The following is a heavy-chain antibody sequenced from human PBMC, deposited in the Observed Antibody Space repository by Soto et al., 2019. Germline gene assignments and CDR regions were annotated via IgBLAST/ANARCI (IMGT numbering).Heavy chain of an antibody. Sequence: GASVKVSCKASGGTFSTYAISWVRQAPGQGLEWMGGIIPIYGTANYAQKFQGRVTMTADESTSTVYMELSSLRSDDTAVYYCARDRYYDFWSGYSYYYGMDVWGQGTTVTVSS. V-gene: IGHV1-69*13. CDR1: GGTFSTYA. CDR2: IIPIYGTA. D-gene: IGHD3-3*01. J-gene: IGHJ6*02. CDR3: ARDRYYDFWSGYSYYYGMDV.